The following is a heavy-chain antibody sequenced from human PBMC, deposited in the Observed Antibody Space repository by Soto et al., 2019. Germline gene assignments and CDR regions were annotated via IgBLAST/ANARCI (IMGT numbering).Heavy chain of an antibody. V-gene: IGHV4-39*01. J-gene: IGHJ5*02. CDR3: ARQSERWFDP. Sequence: SETLSLTCTVSGGSISSSSYYWGWIRQPPGKGLEWIGSIYYSGSTYYNPSLKSRVTISVDTSKNQFSLKLSSVTAADTAVYYCARQSERWFDPWGQGTLVTVSS. CDR1: GGSISSSSYY. CDR2: IYYSGST.